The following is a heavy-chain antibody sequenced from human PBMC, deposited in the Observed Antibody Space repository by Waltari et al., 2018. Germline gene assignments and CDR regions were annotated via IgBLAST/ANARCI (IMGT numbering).Heavy chain of an antibody. CDR3: ARDGYSGHLDP. J-gene: IGHJ5*02. CDR1: GFSFNRFA. V-gene: IGHV3-30*07. D-gene: IGHD5-12*01. CDR2: ISYDGSKK. Sequence: QAQLVESGGGAVQPGRSLRLSCAASGFSFNRFALHWVRQAPGKGPEWLAVISYDGSKKFYAESVKGRFTISRDNSKNVVYLQVDSLRPEDTAVYYCARDGYSGHLDPWGQGTLVTVSS.